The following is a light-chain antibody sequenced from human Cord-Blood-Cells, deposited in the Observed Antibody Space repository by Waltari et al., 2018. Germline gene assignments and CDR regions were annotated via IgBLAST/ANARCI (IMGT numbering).Light chain of an antibody. CDR2: KVS. Sequence: DVVMTQSPLSLPVTLGQPASISCRSRQSLVYSDGNTDLNWFQQRPGQSPRRLIYKVSNRDSGVPDRFSGRGAGAEFTLKISRMEAEEFGVYYFMQGTHWPPYSFGQGTKLEIK. CDR1: QSLVYSDGNTD. J-gene: IGKJ2*03. CDR3: MQGTHWPPYS. V-gene: IGKV2-30*01.